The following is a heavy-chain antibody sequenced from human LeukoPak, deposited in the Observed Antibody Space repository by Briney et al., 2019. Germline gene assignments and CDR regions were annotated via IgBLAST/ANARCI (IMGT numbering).Heavy chain of an antibody. J-gene: IGHJ3*02. D-gene: IGHD3-22*01. Sequence: GASVKVSCKASGGTFSSYAISWVRQAPGQGLEWMGGTIPIFGTANYAQKFQGRVTITADKSTSTAYMELSSLRSEDTAVYYCARGVSLYYYDSSGYVRDAFDTWGQGTMVTVSS. CDR1: GGTFSSYA. V-gene: IGHV1-69*06. CDR2: TIPIFGTA. CDR3: ARGVSLYYYDSSGYVRDAFDT.